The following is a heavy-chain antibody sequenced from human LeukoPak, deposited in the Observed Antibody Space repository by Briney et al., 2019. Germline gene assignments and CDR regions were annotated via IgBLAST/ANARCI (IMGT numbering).Heavy chain of an antibody. J-gene: IGHJ4*02. CDR1: GGSFRSYY. D-gene: IGHD6-19*01. CDR3: ASERRYSSGPWDYYFDY. V-gene: IGHV4-34*01. CDR2: INESGGT. Sequence: SETLSLTCAVYGGSFRSYYWSWLRQPPGKGLEWIGEINESGGTNYNPSLKSRVTISVDTPKNQFSLKLSSVTAADTAVYYCASERRYSSGPWDYYFDYWGQGTLVTVSS.